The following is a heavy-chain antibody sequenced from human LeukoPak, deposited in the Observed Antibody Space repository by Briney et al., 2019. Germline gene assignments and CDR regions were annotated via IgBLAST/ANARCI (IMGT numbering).Heavy chain of an antibody. D-gene: IGHD6-6*01. Sequence: ASVKVSCKASGYAFTGYYLHWVRQAPGQGLEWMGWINPNSGFTNYAQKFQGRVTMTRDTSISTAYMELSRLRSDDTAVYYCARKSAARRTSEFDYWGQGTLVTVSS. CDR2: INPNSGFT. CDR1: GYAFTGYY. V-gene: IGHV1-2*02. CDR3: ARKSAARRTSEFDY. J-gene: IGHJ4*02.